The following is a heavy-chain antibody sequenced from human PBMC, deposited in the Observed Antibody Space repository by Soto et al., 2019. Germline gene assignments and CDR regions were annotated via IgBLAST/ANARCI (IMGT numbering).Heavy chain of an antibody. CDR3: ARGGALDGTSPPFNH. V-gene: IGHV1-2*02. Sequence: ASVKVSCKASGYTFSGHYMHWIRQAPGQGPEWLGWINANSGDTDRAPKFRDRLTMTRDTSISTAYMELSRLRSDDTAVYYCARGGALDGTSPPFNHWGQGTLVTVSS. D-gene: IGHD6-19*01. J-gene: IGHJ4*02. CDR1: GYTFSGHY. CDR2: INANSGDT.